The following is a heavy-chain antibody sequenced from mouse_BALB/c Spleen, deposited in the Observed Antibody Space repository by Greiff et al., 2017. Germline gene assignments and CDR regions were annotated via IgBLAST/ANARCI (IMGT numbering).Heavy chain of an antibody. CDR3: AREGSLLSWFAY. V-gene: IGHV5-9-4*01. CDR1: GFTFSSYA. D-gene: IGHD1-2*01. Sequence: EVKLVESGGGLVKPGGSLKLSCAASGFTFSSYAMSWVRQSPEKRLEWVAEISSGGSYTYYPDTVTGRFTISRDNAKNTLYLEMSSLRSEDTAMYYGAREGSLLSWFAYWGQGTLVTVSA. J-gene: IGHJ3*01. CDR2: ISSGGSYT.